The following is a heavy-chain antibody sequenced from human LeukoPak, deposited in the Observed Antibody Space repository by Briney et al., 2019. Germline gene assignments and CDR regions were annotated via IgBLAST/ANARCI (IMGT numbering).Heavy chain of an antibody. CDR3: ARGRDRNCSSTSCSNWFDP. D-gene: IGHD2-2*01. CDR1: GGSFSGYY. Sequence: PSETLSLTCAVYGGSFSGYYWSWIRQPPGKGLEWIGEINHSGSTNYNPSLKSRVTISVDTSKNQFSLKLSSVTAADTAVYYCARGRDRNCSSTSCSNWFDPWGQGTLVTVSS. V-gene: IGHV4-34*01. CDR2: INHSGST. J-gene: IGHJ5*02.